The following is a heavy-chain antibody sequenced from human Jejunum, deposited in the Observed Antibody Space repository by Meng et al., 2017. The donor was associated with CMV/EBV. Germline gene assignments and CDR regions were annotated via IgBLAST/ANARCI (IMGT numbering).Heavy chain of an antibody. Sequence: GFVFSGYSMNWVRLAPGKGLEWVSIIYGGGSTKIYADSVKGRFTISRDDSKNMLYLQMDSLRVEDTALYSCAKDTVPDSRFNFDHWGRGTLVTVSS. CDR3: AKDTVPDSRFNFDH. V-gene: IGHV3-23*03. D-gene: IGHD2-21*02. CDR1: GFVFSGYS. J-gene: IGHJ4*02. CDR2: IYGGGSTK.